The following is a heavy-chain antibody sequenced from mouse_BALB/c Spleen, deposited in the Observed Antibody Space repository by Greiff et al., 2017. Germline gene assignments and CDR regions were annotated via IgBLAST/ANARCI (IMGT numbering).Heavy chain of an antibody. J-gene: IGHJ4*01. V-gene: IGHV1-7*01. CDR1: GYTFTSYW. CDR2: INPSTGYT. CDR3: ARCFGNYARDY. D-gene: IGHD1-1*02. Sequence: VQGVESGAELAKPGASVKMSCKASGYTFTSYWMHWVKQRPGQGLEWIGYINPSTGYTEYNQKFKDKATLTADKSSSTAYMQLSSLTTEDSAVYDCARCFGNYARDYWGQGTSVTVSS.